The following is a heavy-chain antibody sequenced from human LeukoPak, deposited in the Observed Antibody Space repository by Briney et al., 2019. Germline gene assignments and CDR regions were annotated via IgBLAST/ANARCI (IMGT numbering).Heavy chain of an antibody. V-gene: IGHV1-8*03. Sequence: ASVTLSCKASGYTFTNYHINWVRQATGQGLEWMGWMNPNNGDSGYAQKFQGRVTITRDTSISTSYVELRSLRSDDTAVYFCARTTSFTASGYDYWGQGTLVTVSS. CDR2: MNPNNGDS. D-gene: IGHD6-25*01. J-gene: IGHJ4*02. CDR3: ARTTSFTASGYDY. CDR1: GYTFTNYH.